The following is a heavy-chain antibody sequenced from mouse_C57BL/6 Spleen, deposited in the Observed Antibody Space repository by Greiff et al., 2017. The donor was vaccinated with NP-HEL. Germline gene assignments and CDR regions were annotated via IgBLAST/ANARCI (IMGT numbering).Heavy chain of an antibody. CDR3: ARKDSSGYVPYLDY. CDR2: IDPSDSET. J-gene: IGHJ2*01. CDR1: GYTFTSYW. Sequence: QVQLQQPGAELVRPGSSVKLSCKASGYTFTSYWMHWVKQRPIQGLEWIGNIDPSDSETHYNQKFKDKATLTVDKSSSTAYMQLSSLTSEDSAVYYCARKDSSGYVPYLDYWGQGTTLTVSS. D-gene: IGHD3-2*02. V-gene: IGHV1-52*01.